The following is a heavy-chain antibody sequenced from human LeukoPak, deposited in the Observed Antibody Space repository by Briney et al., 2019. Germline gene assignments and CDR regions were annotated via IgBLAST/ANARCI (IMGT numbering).Heavy chain of an antibody. CDR1: GFTFSAHS. J-gene: IGHJ4*02. CDR2: ISSRSSYI. Sequence: GGSLRLSCAASGFTFSAHSMNWVRQAPGKGLEWVASISSRSSYIYYGGSVKGRFTVSRDNARNSVYPQMNSLRVEDTAVYYCVRRAVSGEEALDFDYWGQGTLVTVSS. CDR3: VRRAVSGEEALDFDY. V-gene: IGHV3-21*01. D-gene: IGHD6-19*01.